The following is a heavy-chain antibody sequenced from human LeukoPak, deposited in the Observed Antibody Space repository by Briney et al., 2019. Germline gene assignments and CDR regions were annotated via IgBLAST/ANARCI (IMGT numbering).Heavy chain of an antibody. J-gene: IGHJ6*02. CDR1: GYTFTSYY. CDR2: INPSGGST. CDR3: ARSIAAAGTSHYYGMDV. D-gene: IGHD6-13*01. Sequence: ASVKVSCKASGYTFTSYYMRWVRQAPGQGLEWMGIINPSGGSTSYAQKFQGRVTMTRDTSTSTVYMELSSLRSEDTAVYYCARSIAAAGTSHYYGMDVWGQGTTVTVSS. V-gene: IGHV1-46*01.